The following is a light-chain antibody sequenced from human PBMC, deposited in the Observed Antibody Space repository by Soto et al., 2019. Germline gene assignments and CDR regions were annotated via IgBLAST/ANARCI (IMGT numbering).Light chain of an antibody. CDR1: QTVSSN. V-gene: IGKV3-15*01. Sequence: EIVMTQSPATLSVSPGERATLSCRASQTVSSNLAWYQQKPGQAPSLLIYGAFTRATGIPARFSGTGSGTEFTLTISSLQPDDFATYYCQQYSTYPLTFGGGTKVDI. CDR2: GAF. CDR3: QQYSTYPLT. J-gene: IGKJ4*01.